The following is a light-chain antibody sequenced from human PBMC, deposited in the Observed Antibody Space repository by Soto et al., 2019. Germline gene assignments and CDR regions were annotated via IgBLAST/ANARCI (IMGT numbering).Light chain of an antibody. CDR1: SSDVGAYNY. J-gene: IGLJ1*01. V-gene: IGLV2-14*01. CDR3: SSYSTSFFYV. Sequence: QSALTQPASVSGSPGQSITISCTGTSSDVGAYNYVSWYQQHPGEAPKLIIYGVTNRPSGVSYRFSGSKSDYTASLSISGLQAEDEAGYYCSSYSTSFFYVFGTGTKVTVL. CDR2: GVT.